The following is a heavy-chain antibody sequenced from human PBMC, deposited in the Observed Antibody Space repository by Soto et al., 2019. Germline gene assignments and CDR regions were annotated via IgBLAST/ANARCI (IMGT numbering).Heavy chain of an antibody. Sequence: GGSLRLSCAASGFTFSSYGMHWVRQAPGKGLEWVAVIWYDGSNKYYADSVKGRFTISRDNSKNTLYLQMNSLRAEDTAVYYCARSVPSIAARPGYFDYWGQGTLVTVSS. D-gene: IGHD6-6*01. V-gene: IGHV3-33*01. J-gene: IGHJ4*02. CDR3: ARSVPSIAARPGYFDY. CDR1: GFTFSSYG. CDR2: IWYDGSNK.